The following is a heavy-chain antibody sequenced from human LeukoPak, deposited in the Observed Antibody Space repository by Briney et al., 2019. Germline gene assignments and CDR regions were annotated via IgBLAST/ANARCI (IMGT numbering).Heavy chain of an antibody. CDR3: VREFDEVGDFWSGYHL. D-gene: IGHD3-3*01. Sequence: VGSLRLSCTASGVTFSNYWMNWVRQAPGKGLEWVANIKQDGSAKYYLDSVRGGFTISRDNTKNSLYLQMNSLRTEDTAVYYCVREFDEVGDFWSGYHLWGQGTLVTVSS. V-gene: IGHV3-7*01. J-gene: IGHJ4*02. CDR2: IKQDGSAK. CDR1: GVTFSNYW.